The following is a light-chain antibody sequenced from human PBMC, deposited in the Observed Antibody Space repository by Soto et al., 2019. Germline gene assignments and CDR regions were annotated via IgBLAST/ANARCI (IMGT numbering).Light chain of an antibody. CDR1: RSDVGSYNL. CDR2: EVS. Sequence: QSALTQPASVSGSPGQSITISCTGTRSDVGSYNLVSWYQQHPGKAPKLMIYEVSKRPSGVSNRFSGSKSGNTASLTISGRQAEDDADYYCCSYAGSSTRWVFGGGTKLTVL. V-gene: IGLV2-23*02. J-gene: IGLJ3*02. CDR3: CSYAGSSTRWV.